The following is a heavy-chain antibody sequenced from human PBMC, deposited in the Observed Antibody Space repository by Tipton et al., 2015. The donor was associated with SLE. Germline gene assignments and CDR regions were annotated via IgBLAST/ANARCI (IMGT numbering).Heavy chain of an antibody. CDR1: GFTVSSYY. CDR3: ARGLGGDHIDY. J-gene: IGHJ4*02. V-gene: IGHV1-46*01. CDR2: INPSGGST. Sequence: QLVQSGGGLVQPGGSLRLSCAASGFTVSSYYMHWVRQAPGQGLEWMGIINPSGGSTSYAQKFQGRVTMTRDTSTSTVYMELSSLRSEDTAVYYCARGLGGDHIDYWGQGTLVTVSS. D-gene: IGHD2-21*01.